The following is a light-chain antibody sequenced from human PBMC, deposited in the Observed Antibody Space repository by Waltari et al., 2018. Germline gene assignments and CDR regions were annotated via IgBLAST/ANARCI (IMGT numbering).Light chain of an antibody. Sequence: QSVLTQPPSVSGAPGQRVTISCTGSSSNIGAGHDVHWYQHLPGTAPKLLLYGNTNRPSGVPYRVSGSKSGTSASLAITGLQAEDEADYFCQSFDNYVSGGTVFGGGTKLAVL. CDR2: GNT. V-gene: IGLV1-40*01. J-gene: IGLJ3*02. CDR3: QSFDNYVSGGTV. CDR1: SSNIGAGHD.